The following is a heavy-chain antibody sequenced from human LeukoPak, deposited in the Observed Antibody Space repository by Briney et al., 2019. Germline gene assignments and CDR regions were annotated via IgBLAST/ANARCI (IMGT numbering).Heavy chain of an antibody. J-gene: IGHJ4*02. Sequence: PGGSLRLSCAASGFTFSSYAMHWVRQAPGKGLEWVSVIYSGGSTYYADSVKGRFTISRDNSKNTLYLQMNSLRAEDTAVYYCEMVGTGDPPGMYYFDYWGQGTLVTVSS. CDR2: IYSGGST. CDR3: EMVGTGDPPGMYYFDY. D-gene: IGHD7-27*01. CDR1: GFTFSSYA. V-gene: IGHV3-66*01.